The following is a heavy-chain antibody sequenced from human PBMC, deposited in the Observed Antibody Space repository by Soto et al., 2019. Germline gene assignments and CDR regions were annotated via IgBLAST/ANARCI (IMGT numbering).Heavy chain of an antibody. CDR1: GFTFSSYG. CDR2: IWYDGSNK. J-gene: IGHJ6*02. V-gene: IGHV3-33*01. CDR3: ARDTARAMVRIYYGMDV. Sequence: QVQLVESGGGVVQPGRSLRLSCAASGFTFSSYGMHWVRQAPGKRLEWVAVIWYDGSNKYYADSVKGRFTISRDNSKNTLYLQMNSLRAEDTAVYYCARDTARAMVRIYYGMDVWGQGTTVTVSS. D-gene: IGHD3-10*01.